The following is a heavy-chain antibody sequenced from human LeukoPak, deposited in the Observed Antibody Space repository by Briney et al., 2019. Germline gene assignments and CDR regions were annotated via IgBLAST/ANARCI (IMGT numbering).Heavy chain of an antibody. CDR2: MKQDGSEK. J-gene: IGHJ4*02. CDR3: ATLPYCSSTSCYDY. V-gene: IGHV3-7*01. CDR1: GFTFTNYW. D-gene: IGHD2-2*01. Sequence: GGSLRLSCAASGFTFTNYWMSWVRQAPGKGLEWVANMKQDGSEKYYVDSVKGRFTISRDNAKNSLYLQMSSLRAEDTALYYCATLPYCSSTSCYDYWGQGTLVTVSS.